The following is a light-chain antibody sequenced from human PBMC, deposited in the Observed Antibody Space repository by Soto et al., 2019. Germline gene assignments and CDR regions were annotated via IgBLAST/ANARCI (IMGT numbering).Light chain of an antibody. J-gene: IGKJ5*01. CDR3: QQCSTGPIT. CDR2: VAS. CDR1: QSESGN. Sequence: EVEMTQSPAPLTVSSAQRATLSCRSNQSESGNLAWYQQKPGQAPRLLTYVASTRATGIPARFSGSGSGTEFTLTISSLESEDFAVYYCQQCSTGPITFGQGTRLEIK. V-gene: IGKV3D-15*01.